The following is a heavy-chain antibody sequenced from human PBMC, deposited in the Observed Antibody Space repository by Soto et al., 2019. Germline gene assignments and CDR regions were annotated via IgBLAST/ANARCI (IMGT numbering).Heavy chain of an antibody. CDR3: AHAYGGTSWPNDAFDV. CDR1: GFSLSADGVG. J-gene: IGHJ3*01. CDR2: IYWDDAK. V-gene: IGHV2-5*02. Sequence: QITLKESGPTLVKPTQTLTLTCTFSGFSLSADGVGVGWIRQPPGKALEWLALIYWDDAKRYRPSLKSRLTITNDTSKNQVVLTMTNMDPVDTATYYCAHAYGGTSWPNDAFDVWGQGTVVTVSS. D-gene: IGHD2-2*01.